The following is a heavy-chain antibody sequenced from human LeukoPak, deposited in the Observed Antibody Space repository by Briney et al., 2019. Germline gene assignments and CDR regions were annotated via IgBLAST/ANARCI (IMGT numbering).Heavy chain of an antibody. Sequence: GGSLRLSCAASGFTFSSYSMNWVRQAPGKGLEWVSSISSSSSYIYYADSVKGRFTISRDNAKNSLYLQMNSLRAEDTAVCYCARVPHRYFDWRYYFDYWGQGTLVTVSS. CDR1: GFTFSSYS. J-gene: IGHJ4*02. CDR2: ISSSSSYI. V-gene: IGHV3-21*01. D-gene: IGHD3-9*01. CDR3: ARVPHRYFDWRYYFDY.